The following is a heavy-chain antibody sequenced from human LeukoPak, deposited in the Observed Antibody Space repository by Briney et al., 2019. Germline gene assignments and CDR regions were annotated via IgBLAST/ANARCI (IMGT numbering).Heavy chain of an antibody. CDR3: ARAAQNWNNAPHFDF. D-gene: IGHD1/OR15-1a*01. Sequence: WVRQMPGKGLEWIGYIYYSGTTYYSPSLKSRLTISVDTSQNHFSLRLNSVTAADTAVYYCARAAQNWNNAPHFDFWGLGTLVSVSS. V-gene: IGHV4-31*02. CDR2: IYYSGTT. J-gene: IGHJ4*02.